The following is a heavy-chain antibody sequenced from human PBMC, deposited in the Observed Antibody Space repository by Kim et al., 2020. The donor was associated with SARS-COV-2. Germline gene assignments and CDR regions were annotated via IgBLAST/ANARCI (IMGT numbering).Heavy chain of an antibody. CDR2: IYHSGST. Sequence: SETLSLTCAVSGGSISSGGYSWSWIRQPPGKGLEWIGYIYHSGSTYYNPSLKSRVTISVDRSKNQFSLKLSSVTAADTAVYYCARRRLTFGGVIVPAAFDIWGQGTMVTVSS. D-gene: IGHD3-16*02. CDR1: GGSISSGGYS. V-gene: IGHV4-30-2*01. J-gene: IGHJ3*02. CDR3: ARRRLTFGGVIVPAAFDI.